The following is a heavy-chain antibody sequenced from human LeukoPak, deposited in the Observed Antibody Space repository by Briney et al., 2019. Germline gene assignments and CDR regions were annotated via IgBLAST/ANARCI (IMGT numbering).Heavy chain of an antibody. CDR3: ARAGGPYYFDY. D-gene: IGHD3-10*01. CDR1: GFTFSSYS. Sequence: GSLRLSCAASGFTFSSYSMNWVRQAPGKGLEWVSSISSSSSYIYYADSVKGRFTISRDNAKNSLYLQMNSLRAEDTAVYCCARAGGPYYFDYWGQGTLVTVSS. CDR2: ISSSSSYI. J-gene: IGHJ4*02. V-gene: IGHV3-21*01.